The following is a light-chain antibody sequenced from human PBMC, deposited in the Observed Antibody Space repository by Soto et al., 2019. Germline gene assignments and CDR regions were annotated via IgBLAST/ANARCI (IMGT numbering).Light chain of an antibody. CDR1: SSNIGSYN. CDR3: AAWDDSLNGVV. CDR2: SNN. J-gene: IGLJ2*01. Sequence: QSVLTQPPSASGTPGQRVTISCSGSSSNIGSYNVNWYQQLPGTAPKLLIYSNNQRPSGVPDRFSGSKSGTSVSLAISGLQSEDEADYYCAAWDDSLNGVVFGGGTKLTVL. V-gene: IGLV1-44*01.